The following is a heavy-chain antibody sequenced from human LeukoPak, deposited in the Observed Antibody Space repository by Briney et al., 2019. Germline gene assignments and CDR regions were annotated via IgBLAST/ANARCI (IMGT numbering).Heavy chain of an antibody. Sequence: PGGSLRLSCAASGFTFSSYSMYWVRQAPGKGLECVSYISSSSATIYYADSVKGRFTISRDNAKNSLFLQMDSLRDEDTAVYYCATAYGSGSSYWGQGALVTVSS. CDR3: ATAYGSGSSY. CDR2: ISSSSATI. J-gene: IGHJ4*02. D-gene: IGHD3-10*01. V-gene: IGHV3-48*02. CDR1: GFTFSSYS.